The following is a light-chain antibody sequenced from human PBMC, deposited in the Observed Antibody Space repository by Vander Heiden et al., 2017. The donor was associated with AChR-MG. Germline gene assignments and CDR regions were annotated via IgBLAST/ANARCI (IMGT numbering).Light chain of an antibody. V-gene: IGLV3-21*02. J-gene: IGLJ3*02. Sequence: SYVLTQPPSVSVAPGQTARITRGGNRIGSKSVHRYQQKPGQAPGLVVYDDSDRPSGSPERFSGSSSGNTAPLTISRVEAGDEADYYCQVWDSSSDWVFGGGTKLTVL. CDR2: DDS. CDR3: QVWDSSSDWV. CDR1: RIGSKS.